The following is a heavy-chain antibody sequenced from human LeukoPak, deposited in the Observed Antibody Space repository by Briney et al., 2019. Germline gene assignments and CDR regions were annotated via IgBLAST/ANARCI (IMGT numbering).Heavy chain of an antibody. J-gene: IGHJ4*02. D-gene: IGHD3-22*01. V-gene: IGHV1-18*01. CDR2: ISAYNGNT. Sequence: ASVKVSCKASGYTFTSYGISWVRQAPGQGLEWMGWISAYNGNTNYAQKLQGRVTMTTDTSTSTAYMELRSLRSGDTAVYYCARDPPPVYYYDSSGYYDYWGQGTLVTVSS. CDR3: ARDPPPVYYYDSSGYYDY. CDR1: GYTFTSYG.